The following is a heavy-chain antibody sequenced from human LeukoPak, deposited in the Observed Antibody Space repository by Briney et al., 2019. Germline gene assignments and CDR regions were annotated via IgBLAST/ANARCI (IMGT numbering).Heavy chain of an antibody. D-gene: IGHD6-13*01. V-gene: IGHV3-21*01. CDR2: ISSSSSYI. Sequence: GGSLRLSCAASGFTFSSYSMNWVRQAPGKGLEWVSSISSSSSYIYYADSVKGRFTISRDNAKNSLYLQMNSLRAEDTAVYYCARGGYSTVQNYYYYMDVWGKGTTVTVSS. CDR1: GFTFSSYS. J-gene: IGHJ6*03. CDR3: ARGGYSTVQNYYYYMDV.